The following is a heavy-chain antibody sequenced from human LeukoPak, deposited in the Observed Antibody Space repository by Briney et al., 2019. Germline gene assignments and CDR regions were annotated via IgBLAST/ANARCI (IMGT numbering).Heavy chain of an antibody. V-gene: IGHV1-46*01. J-gene: IGHJ3*02. CDR2: INPNGDRT. Sequence: ASVKVSCKASENTFTNYYMHWVRQAPGQGLEWLGIINPNGDRTNYAQTFQGRVTMTRDTSTTTVYMELSSLRSEDTAVYYCARAKHDSSGYYHYDAFDIWGQGTMVTVSS. CDR3: ARAKHDSSGYYHYDAFDI. D-gene: IGHD3-22*01. CDR1: ENTFTNYY.